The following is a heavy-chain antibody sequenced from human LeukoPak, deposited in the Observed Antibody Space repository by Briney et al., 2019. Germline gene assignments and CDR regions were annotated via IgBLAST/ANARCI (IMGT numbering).Heavy chain of an antibody. CDR2: VSLAGQT. D-gene: IGHD1-26*01. CDR1: GGSISNTNW. J-gene: IGHJ4*02. Sequence: SETLSLTCDVSGGSISNTNWWSWVRQPPGQGLEWIGEVSLAGQTNYNPSLNGRVTMSLDESSNQLSLKLTSVTAADTAIYYCSRESGAFRPFGYWGQGTLVIVPS. V-gene: IGHV4-4*02. CDR3: SRESGAFRPFGY.